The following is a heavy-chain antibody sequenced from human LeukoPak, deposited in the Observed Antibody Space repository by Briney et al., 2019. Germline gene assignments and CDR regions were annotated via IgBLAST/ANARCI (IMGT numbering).Heavy chain of an antibody. V-gene: IGHV3-33*01. D-gene: IGHD2-21*02. J-gene: IGHJ4*02. CDR2: ISYDGSKK. CDR1: GFTFSNYG. CDR3: ARDLTSGDPGG. Sequence: GGCLRLSCAASGFTFSNYGMHWVRQAPGKGLEWVAVISYDGSKKYYTECVKGRFTISRDNSKNTLYLQMNSLRAEDTAVYYCARDLTSGDPGGWGQGSPV.